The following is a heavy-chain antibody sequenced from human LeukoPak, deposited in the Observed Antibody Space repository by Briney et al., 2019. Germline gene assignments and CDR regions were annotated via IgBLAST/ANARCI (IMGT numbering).Heavy chain of an antibody. CDR2: IQYDGNNK. CDR1: GFTFSSYG. D-gene: IGHD1-26*01. V-gene: IGHV3-30*02. Sequence: PGGSLRLSCAASGFTFSSYGMHWVRQPPGKGLEWVAFIQYDGNNKYYADSVKGRFTVSRDNSKNTLYLQMNSLRTEDTAVYYCAKARYGWELVDYWGQGTLATVSS. J-gene: IGHJ4*02. CDR3: AKARYGWELVDY.